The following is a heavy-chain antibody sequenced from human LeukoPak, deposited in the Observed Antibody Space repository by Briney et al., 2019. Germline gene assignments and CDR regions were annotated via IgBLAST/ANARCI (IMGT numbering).Heavy chain of an antibody. V-gene: IGHV4-39*02. CDR2: IYYSGGT. D-gene: IGHD2-15*01. J-gene: IGHJ6*02. Sequence: SETLSLTCTVSGGSISSSSYYWGWIRQPPGKGLEWIGSIYYSGGTYYNPSLKSRVTISVDTSKNHFALRLSSVTAADTAVYYCARLGCGGGSCYGNYYYYGMDVWGQGTTVTVSS. CDR1: GGSISSSSYY. CDR3: ARLGCGGGSCYGNYYYYGMDV.